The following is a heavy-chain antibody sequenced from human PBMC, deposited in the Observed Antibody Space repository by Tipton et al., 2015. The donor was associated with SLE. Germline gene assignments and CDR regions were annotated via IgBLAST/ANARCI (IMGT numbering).Heavy chain of an antibody. D-gene: IGHD1-26*01. V-gene: IGHV4-39*07. CDR3: ARVASVGLGRGQFDY. J-gene: IGHJ4*02. Sequence: TLSLTCTVSGGSISHSNYYWGWIRQPPGKGLEWIGNIFYSGTTYYNPSLKSRVTISVDTFKNQFSLKVSSVTAADTAVYYCARVASVGLGRGQFDYWGQGTLVTVSS. CDR1: GGSISHSNYY. CDR2: IFYSGTT.